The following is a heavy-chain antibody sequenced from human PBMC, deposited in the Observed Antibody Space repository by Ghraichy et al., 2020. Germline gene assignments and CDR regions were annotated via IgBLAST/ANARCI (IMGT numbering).Heavy chain of an antibody. CDR1: GGSISSSSYY. J-gene: IGHJ3*02. Sequence: SETLSLTCTVSGGSISSSSYYWGWIRQPPGKGLEWIGSIYYSGSTYYNPSLKSRVTISVDTSKNQFSLKLSSVTAADTAVYYCARHKTLPYYDFWSGYYSHAFDIWGQGTMVTVSS. CDR3: ARHKTLPYYDFWSGYYSHAFDI. CDR2: IYYSGST. V-gene: IGHV4-39*01. D-gene: IGHD3-3*01.